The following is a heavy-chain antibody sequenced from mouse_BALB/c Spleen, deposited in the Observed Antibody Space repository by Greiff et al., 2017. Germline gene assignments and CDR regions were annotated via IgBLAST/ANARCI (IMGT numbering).Heavy chain of an antibody. D-gene: IGHD1-1*01. Sequence: EVKVVESGGGLVQPGGSLRLSCATSGFTFTDYYMSWVRQPPGKALEWLGFIRNKANGYTTEYSASVKGRFTISRDNSQSILYLQMNTLRAEDSATYYCARDGSSLSYWYFDVWGAGTTVTVSS. CDR3: ARDGSSLSYWYFDV. J-gene: IGHJ1*01. CDR1: GFTFTDYY. CDR2: IRNKANGYTT. V-gene: IGHV7-3*02.